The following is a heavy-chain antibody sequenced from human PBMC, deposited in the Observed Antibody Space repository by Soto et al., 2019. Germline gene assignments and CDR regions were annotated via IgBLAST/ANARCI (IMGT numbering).Heavy chain of an antibody. CDR1: GDSFNDYY. CDR2: INPNGGVT. V-gene: IGHV1-2*04. D-gene: IGHD5-12*01. CDR3: ARESGGATATLDYYYFYMDV. J-gene: IGHJ6*03. Sequence: VQLVQSWTEVRKPGASVKVSCKSSGDSFNDYYIHWVRQAPGQGLEWMGWINPNGGVTKYAQKFQGWVTMTRDTSIRTVYMELSRLRSDDTAVYYCARESGGATATLDYYYFYMDVWGKGTTVTVSS.